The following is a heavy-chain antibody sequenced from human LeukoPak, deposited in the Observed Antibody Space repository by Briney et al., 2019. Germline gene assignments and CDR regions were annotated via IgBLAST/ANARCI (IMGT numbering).Heavy chain of an antibody. CDR3: AKGSLGSWYYFDY. J-gene: IGHJ4*02. V-gene: IGHV3-23*01. CDR2: FSRSGPDT. CDR1: GFMFGSSA. Sequence: GGSLRLSCAASGFMFGSSAMSWVRQAPGKGPEWVSTFSRSGPDTYYADSVKGRFTIFRDNSKNTLYLQMNSLRAEDTAVYYCAKGSLGSWYYFDYWGQGTLVTVSS. D-gene: IGHD6-13*01.